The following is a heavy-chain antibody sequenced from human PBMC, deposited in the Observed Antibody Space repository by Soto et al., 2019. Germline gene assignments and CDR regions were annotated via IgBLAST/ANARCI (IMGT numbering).Heavy chain of an antibody. J-gene: IGHJ3*02. CDR3: ARESDKWNDGRAFDI. CDR2: ISAYNGNT. V-gene: IGHV1-18*01. Sequence: ASVKVSCKASGYTFTSYGISWVRQAPGQGLEWMGWISAYNGNTNYAQKLQGRVTMTTDTSTSTAYMELRSLRSDDTAVYYCARESDKWNDGRAFDIWGQGTMVTVSS. D-gene: IGHD1-1*01. CDR1: GYTFTSYG.